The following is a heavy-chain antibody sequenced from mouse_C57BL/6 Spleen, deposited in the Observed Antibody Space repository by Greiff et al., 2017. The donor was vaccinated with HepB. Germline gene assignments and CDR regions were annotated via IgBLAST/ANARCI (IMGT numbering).Heavy chain of an antibody. D-gene: IGHD2-14*01. Sequence: EVMLVESGGDLVKPGGSLKLSCAASGFTFSSYGMSWVRQTPDKRLEWVATISSGGSYTYYPDSVKGRFTISRDNAKNTLYLQMSSLKSEDTAMYYCALGDYYRNYWYFDVWGTGTTVTVSS. CDR3: ALGDYYRNYWYFDV. J-gene: IGHJ1*03. CDR2: ISSGGSYT. V-gene: IGHV5-6*02. CDR1: GFTFSSYG.